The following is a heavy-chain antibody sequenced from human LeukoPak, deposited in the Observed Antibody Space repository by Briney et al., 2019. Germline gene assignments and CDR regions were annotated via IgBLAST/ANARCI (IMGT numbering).Heavy chain of an antibody. J-gene: IGHJ4*02. Sequence: ASVKVSCKASGYTFTGYYMHWVRQAPGQGLEWMGWINPNSGGTNYAQKFQGRVTMTRDTSISTAYMELSRLRSDDTAVYYCARDGDMITFGGVKSYFDYWGQGTLVTVSS. D-gene: IGHD3-16*01. CDR2: INPNSGGT. CDR1: GYTFTGYY. V-gene: IGHV1-2*02. CDR3: ARDGDMITFGGVKSYFDY.